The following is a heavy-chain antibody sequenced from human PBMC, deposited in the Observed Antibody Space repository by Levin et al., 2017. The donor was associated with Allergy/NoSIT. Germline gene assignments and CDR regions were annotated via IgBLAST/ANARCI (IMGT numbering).Heavy chain of an antibody. CDR3: TRAYSTNWYDY. J-gene: IGHJ5*01. CDR1: GFTFSSYA. V-gene: IGHV3-23*01. D-gene: IGHD6-13*01. Sequence: GESLKISCAASGFTFSSYAMSWVRQAPGKGLEWVSAISGSGGNTYHADSVKGRFTISRDNSRNTLFLQMNSLRAEDTAVYYCTRAYSTNWYDYWGRGTLVTVSS. CDR2: ISGSGGNT.